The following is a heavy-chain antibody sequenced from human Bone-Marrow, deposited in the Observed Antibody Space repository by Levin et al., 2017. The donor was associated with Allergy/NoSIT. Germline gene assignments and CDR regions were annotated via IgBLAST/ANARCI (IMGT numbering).Heavy chain of an antibody. D-gene: IGHD1-1*01. CDR1: GYSFTSYW. CDR3: ERCSHGTTGTTEYYYCYYMDV. J-gene: IGHJ6*03. Sequence: GESLKISCKGSGYSFTSYWIGWVRQMPGKGLEWMGIIYPGDSDTRYSPSFQGQVTISADKSISTAYLQWSSLKASDTAMYYGERCSHGTTGTTEYYYCYYMDVWGKGTTVNVAS. V-gene: IGHV5-51*01. CDR2: IYPGDSDT.